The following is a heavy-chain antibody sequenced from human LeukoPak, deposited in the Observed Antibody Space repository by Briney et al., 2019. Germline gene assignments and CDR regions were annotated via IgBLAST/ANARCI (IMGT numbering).Heavy chain of an antibody. D-gene: IGHD6-13*01. CDR2: IYYGGST. CDR1: GGSISNYY. Sequence: SETLSLTCTVSGGSISNYYWSWIRQPPGKGLEWIGYIYYGGSTNYDPSLKSRVTISVDTSKKQFSLKLSSVTAADTAVYYCARDLYSSSWLYNWFDPWGQGTLVTVSS. J-gene: IGHJ5*02. CDR3: ARDLYSSSWLYNWFDP. V-gene: IGHV4-59*12.